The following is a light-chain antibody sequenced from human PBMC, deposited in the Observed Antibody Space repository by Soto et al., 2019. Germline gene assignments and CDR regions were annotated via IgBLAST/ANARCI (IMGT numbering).Light chain of an antibody. CDR3: HQYGSTSYT. Sequence: EIVLTQSPGTLSLSPGEGATLSCRASQSVSTNFFAWYQQKPGQAPRLLIYGASTRATGIPDRFSGSGSGTDFTLTISRLEPEEFAVYYCHQYGSTSYTFGQGTKLEIK. V-gene: IGKV3-20*01. CDR2: GAS. J-gene: IGKJ2*01. CDR1: QSVSTNF.